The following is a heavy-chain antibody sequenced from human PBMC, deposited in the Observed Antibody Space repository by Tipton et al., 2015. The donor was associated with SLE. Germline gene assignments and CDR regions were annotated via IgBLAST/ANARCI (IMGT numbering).Heavy chain of an antibody. Sequence: TLSLTCVVDGGSFNTYCWNWIRQSPGKGLAWIGCVCNSGSANYSPSLKSRGTISIDTSKNQFSLELTSVTAADTAVYYCARQRLRLLSPLDAWGQGTTVTVSS. CDR1: GGSFNTYC. J-gene: IGHJ6*02. CDR3: ARQRLRLLSPLDA. D-gene: IGHD3-10*01. V-gene: IGHV4-59*08. CDR2: VCNSGSA.